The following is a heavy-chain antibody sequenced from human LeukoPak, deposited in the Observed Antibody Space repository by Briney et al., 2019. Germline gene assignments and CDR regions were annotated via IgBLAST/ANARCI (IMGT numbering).Heavy chain of an antibody. CDR2: ISYDGSNK. V-gene: IGHV3-30*01. D-gene: IGHD1-14*01. CDR3: ARGRKPNNY. Sequence: GGSLRLSCAASGFTFSSYAMHWVRRAPGKGLEWVAVISYDGSNKYYADSVKGRFTISRDNSKNTLYLQMNSLRAEDTAVYYCARGRKPNNYWGQGTRVTVSS. CDR1: GFTFSSYA. J-gene: IGHJ4*02.